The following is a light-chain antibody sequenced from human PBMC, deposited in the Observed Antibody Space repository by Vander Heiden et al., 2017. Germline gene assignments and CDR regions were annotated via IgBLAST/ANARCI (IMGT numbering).Light chain of an antibody. CDR1: QSVNIN. J-gene: IGKJ4*01. CDR3: QQHSTWPSLT. Sequence: EIVMTQSPATLSLSPGQRASLSCRASQSVNINVAWYQQRPGQAPSLLIHAASTRATGVPDRFSGSGSGTEFTLTISSLQSEDFAVYFCQQHSTWPSLTFGGGTRVE. CDR2: AAS. V-gene: IGKV3-15*01.